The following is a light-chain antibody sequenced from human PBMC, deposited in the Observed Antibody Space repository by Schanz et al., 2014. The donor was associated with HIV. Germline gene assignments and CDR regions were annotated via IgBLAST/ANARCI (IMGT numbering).Light chain of an antibody. Sequence: QSALTQPPSASGSPGQSVTISCTGNSSDVGAYNFVSWFQHHPGKVPKLIIYEVSERPSGVPDRFSGSKSGNTASLTVSGLQAEDEAEYYCSTYTTSKTWVFGGGTKLTVL. V-gene: IGLV2-8*01. CDR1: SSDVGAYNF. CDR3: STYTTSKTWV. J-gene: IGLJ3*02. CDR2: EVS.